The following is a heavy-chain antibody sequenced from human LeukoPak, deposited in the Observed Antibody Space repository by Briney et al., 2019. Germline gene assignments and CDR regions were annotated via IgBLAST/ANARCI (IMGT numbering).Heavy chain of an antibody. CDR1: GGTFSSYA. D-gene: IGHD6-19*01. V-gene: IGHV1-69*06. Sequence: GASVKVSCKASGGTFSSYAISWVRQAPGQGLEWMGGIIPIFGTANYAQKFQGRVTITADKSTSTAYMELSSLRSEDTAVYYCARGSGWSVTGRKGSFDYWGQGTLVTVSS. CDR2: IIPIFGTA. J-gene: IGHJ4*02. CDR3: ARGSGWSVTGRKGSFDY.